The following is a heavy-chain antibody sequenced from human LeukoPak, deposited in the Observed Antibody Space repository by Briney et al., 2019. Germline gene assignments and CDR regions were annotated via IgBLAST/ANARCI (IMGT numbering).Heavy chain of an antibody. CDR1: GFIFKKYW. CDR2: IKEDGSET. D-gene: IGHD1-14*01. Sequence: PGGSLRLSCAASGFIFKKYWMNWVRQVPGKGLECLANIKEDGSETYYADSVKGRFTISRDNPKNLLFLQINSLRVEDTAVYYCAREVWGPEYWGQGTLVTVSS. CDR3: AREVWGPEY. J-gene: IGHJ4*02. V-gene: IGHV3-7*01.